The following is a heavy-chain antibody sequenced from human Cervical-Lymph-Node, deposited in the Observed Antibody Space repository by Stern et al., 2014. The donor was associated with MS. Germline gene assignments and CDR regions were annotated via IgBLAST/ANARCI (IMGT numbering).Heavy chain of an antibody. CDR3: ARHPPRRSSSDPNFGLDV. J-gene: IGHJ6*02. V-gene: IGHV5-51*01. CDR1: GYTFSKNW. CDR2: IYPGDSDT. D-gene: IGHD6-6*01. Sequence: VQLVQSGAEVKKPRDSLKISCKGSGYTFSKNWIAWVRQMPGKGLEWMGIIYPGDSDTRYSPSFQGQGTMSADKSITTASLHGNSLKASDPAIYYCARHPPRRSSSDPNFGLDVWGQGTTVTVSS.